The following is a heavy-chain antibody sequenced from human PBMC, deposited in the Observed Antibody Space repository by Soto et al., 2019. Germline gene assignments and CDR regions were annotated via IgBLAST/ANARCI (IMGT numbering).Heavy chain of an antibody. V-gene: IGHV4-59*01. CDR1: GGSISSYY. CDR2: IYYSGST. CDR3: ARGPYYYDSSGYYTHRPHYYYYGMDV. J-gene: IGHJ6*02. D-gene: IGHD3-22*01. Sequence: KPSETLSLTCTVSGGSISSYYWSWIRQPPGKGLEWIGYIYYSGSTNYNPSLKSRVTISVDTSKNQFSLKLSSVTAADTAVYYCARGPYYYDSSGYYTHRPHYYYYGMDVWGQGTTVTVSS.